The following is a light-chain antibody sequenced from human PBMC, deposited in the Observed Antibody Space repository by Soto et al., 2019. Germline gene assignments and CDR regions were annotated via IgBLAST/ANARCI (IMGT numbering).Light chain of an antibody. J-gene: IGKJ1*01. CDR2: GTI. V-gene: IGKV3-20*01. Sequence: EIVLRQSPGTVSLSPGERATLSCRASQSITSSYLAWYQQKPGQAPRLLISGTISRATGIPDRFSGSGSGTDFTLTISRLEPEDFAVYYCQQYGSPLWTFGQGTKV. CDR1: QSITSSY. CDR3: QQYGSPLWT.